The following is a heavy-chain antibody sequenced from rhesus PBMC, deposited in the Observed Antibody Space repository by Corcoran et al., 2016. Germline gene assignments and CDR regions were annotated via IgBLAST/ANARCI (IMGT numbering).Heavy chain of an antibody. Sequence: QVQLQASGPGLVKPSETLSLSCAVSGGSISSSYWSWIRQAPGKGLEGIGRIESSGSTFSTPALKSRVSLSVDTSKNQFALKLSSVTAADTAGYYGAKSRVSQKTWYFDLWGPGTPITISS. CDR1: GGSISSSY. J-gene: IGHJ2*01. CDR2: IESSGST. V-gene: IGHV4S11*01. CDR3: AKSRVSQKTWYFDL.